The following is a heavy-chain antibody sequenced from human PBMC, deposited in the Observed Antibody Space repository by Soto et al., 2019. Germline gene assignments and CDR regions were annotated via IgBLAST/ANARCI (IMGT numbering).Heavy chain of an antibody. J-gene: IGHJ4*02. CDR2: MNQVGREK. CDR3: AREPSGIDY. D-gene: IGHD1-26*01. Sequence: GGSLRLSCAASGFTFSNYWMSWVRQAPGKGLEWVANMNQVGREKYYVDSVKGRFTISRDNAKNSLFLQMNSLRAEDTAVYYCAREPSGIDYWGQGTLVTVS. CDR1: GFTFSNYW. V-gene: IGHV3-7*01.